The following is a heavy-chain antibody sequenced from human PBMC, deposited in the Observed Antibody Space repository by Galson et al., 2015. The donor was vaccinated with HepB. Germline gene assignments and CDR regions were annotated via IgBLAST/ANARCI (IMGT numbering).Heavy chain of an antibody. Sequence: SLRLSCAASGFTFSSYWMNWVRQAPGKGLEWVANIKQDGSGKYYEDSVRGRFTVTRDNAKNSLYLQMNSLRAEDTAVYYCARGYSGSYYDWGQGSLVTVSS. CDR3: ARGYSGSYYD. J-gene: IGHJ4*02. V-gene: IGHV3-7*05. CDR2: IKQDGSGK. D-gene: IGHD1-26*01. CDR1: GFTFSSYW.